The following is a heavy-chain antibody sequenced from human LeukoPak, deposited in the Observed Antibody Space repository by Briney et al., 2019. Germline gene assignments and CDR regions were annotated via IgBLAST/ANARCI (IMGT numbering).Heavy chain of an antibody. CDR1: GFTFSTYN. J-gene: IGHJ6*03. D-gene: IGHD1-26*01. Sequence: PGGSLRLSCAASGFTFSTYNMNWVRQAPGKGLEWVSSITSSSTYIYYADSVKGRFTISRDNAKNSLYLQMNSLRAEDTAVYYCARDPYSGGYGDYYYYYMGLWGQGTTVTISS. CDR3: ARDPYSGGYGDYYYYYMGL. CDR2: ITSSSTYI. V-gene: IGHV3-21*01.